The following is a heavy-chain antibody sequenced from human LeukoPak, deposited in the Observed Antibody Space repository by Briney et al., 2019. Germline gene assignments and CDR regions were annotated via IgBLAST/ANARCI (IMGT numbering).Heavy chain of an antibody. D-gene: IGHD5-18*01. V-gene: IGHV1-46*01. CDR3: ARDQVDTAMVNWFDP. J-gene: IGHJ5*02. Sequence: GASVKVSCKASGYTFTSYYMHWVRQAPGQGLEWMGIINPSGGSTSYAQKFQGRVTMTRDTSTSTVYMELSSLRSEDTAVYYCARDQVDTAMVNWFDPWGQGTLVTVSS. CDR2: INPSGGST. CDR1: GYTFTSYY.